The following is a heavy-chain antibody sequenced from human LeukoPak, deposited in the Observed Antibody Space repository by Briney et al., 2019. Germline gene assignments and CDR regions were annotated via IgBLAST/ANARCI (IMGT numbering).Heavy chain of an antibody. CDR3: ARYYYDSSGYPYYFDY. V-gene: IGHV3-53*01. CDR1: GFIVSNNY. Sequence: GGSLRLSGAASGFIVSNNYMSWVRQAPGKGLEWVSVIYSGGSTYYADSVKGRFTISRDNSKNTVYLQMNSLRAEDTAVYYCARYYYDSSGYPYYFDYWGQGTLVTVSS. CDR2: IYSGGST. D-gene: IGHD3-22*01. J-gene: IGHJ4*02.